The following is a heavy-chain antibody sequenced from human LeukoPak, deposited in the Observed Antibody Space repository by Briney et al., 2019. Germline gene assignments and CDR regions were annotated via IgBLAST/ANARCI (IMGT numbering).Heavy chain of an antibody. CDR3: ARGIFYGGRNQYIWLDL. Sequence: ETLSLTCAVYGGPFRGFFWSWIRQAPGKRLEWIGEVSHSGSSNYNPSLKSRINISLDTSKSQFSLRLTSVTAADTAVYYCARGIFYGGRNQYIWLDLWGQGTLVTVSS. J-gene: IGHJ5*02. V-gene: IGHV4-34*01. D-gene: IGHD4-23*01. CDR2: VSHSGSS. CDR1: GGPFRGFF.